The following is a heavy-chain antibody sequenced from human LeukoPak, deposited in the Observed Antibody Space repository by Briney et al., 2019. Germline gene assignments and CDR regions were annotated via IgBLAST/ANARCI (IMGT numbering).Heavy chain of an antibody. D-gene: IGHD3-10*02. J-gene: IGHJ6*04. V-gene: IGHV3-48*04. CDR2: ISSSGSTI. CDR1: VFTFSSSS. CDR3: AELGITMIGGV. Sequence: PGGSLRLSCAASVFTFSSSSMNWVRQAPGKGLEGASYISSSGSTIYYADSLKGRFTISRDNAQNSLYLQMNSLRGEDTAVYYCAELGITMIGGVGGKGTTVTISS.